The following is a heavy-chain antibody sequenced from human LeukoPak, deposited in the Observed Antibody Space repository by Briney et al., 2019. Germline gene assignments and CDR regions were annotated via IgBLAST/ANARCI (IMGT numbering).Heavy chain of an antibody. D-gene: IGHD6-13*01. CDR2: ISSSSSYI. V-gene: IGHV3-21*01. CDR3: ARGDHSSSWYGMDV. CDR1: GFTFSTYS. J-gene: IGHJ6*04. Sequence: PGGSLRLSCAASGFTFSTYSMNWVRQAPGKGLEWVSSISSSSSYIYYADSVKGRFTISRDNAKNSLYLQMNSLRAEDTAVYYCARGDHSSSWYGMDVWGKGTTVTVSS.